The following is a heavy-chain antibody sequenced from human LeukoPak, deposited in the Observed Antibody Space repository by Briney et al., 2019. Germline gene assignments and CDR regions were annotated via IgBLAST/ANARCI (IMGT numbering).Heavy chain of an antibody. CDR1: GFTFSSYS. D-gene: IGHD3-9*01. CDR2: ISSSSYI. V-gene: IGHV3-21*01. Sequence: PGGSLRLSCAASGFTFSSYSMNWVRQAPGKGLEWVSSISSSSYIYYADSVKGRFTISRDNAKNSLYLQMNSLRAEDTAVYYCARTYYDILTGYYGLFDYWGQGTLVTVSS. J-gene: IGHJ4*02. CDR3: ARTYYDILTGYYGLFDY.